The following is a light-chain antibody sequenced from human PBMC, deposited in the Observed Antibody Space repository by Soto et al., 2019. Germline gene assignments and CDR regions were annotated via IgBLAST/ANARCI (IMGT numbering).Light chain of an antibody. J-gene: IGKJ1*01. CDR2: GAS. Sequence: EIVLTQSPGTLSLSPGERATLSCRASQNVKNNYLAWYQQKPGQAPRLLIYGASMRATGIPNKFGGSGSGTDFTLTISRLEPEDFTMYYCQQYGSSPRTFGQGTKLEIK. CDR1: QNVKNNY. V-gene: IGKV3-20*01. CDR3: QQYGSSPRT.